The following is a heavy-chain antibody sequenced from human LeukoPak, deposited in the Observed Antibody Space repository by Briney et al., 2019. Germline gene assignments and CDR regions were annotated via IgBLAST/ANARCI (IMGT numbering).Heavy chain of an antibody. V-gene: IGHV3-30-3*01. Sequence: PGGSLRLFCAASGFTFSSYAMHWVRQAPGKGLEWVAVISYDGSNKYYADSVKGRFTISRDNSKNTLYLQMNSLRAEDTAVYYCARDHPKGGSCYPFCFAFDIWGQGTMVTVSS. CDR2: ISYDGSNK. CDR1: GFTFSSYA. D-gene: IGHD2-15*01. CDR3: ARDHPKGGSCYPFCFAFDI. J-gene: IGHJ3*02.